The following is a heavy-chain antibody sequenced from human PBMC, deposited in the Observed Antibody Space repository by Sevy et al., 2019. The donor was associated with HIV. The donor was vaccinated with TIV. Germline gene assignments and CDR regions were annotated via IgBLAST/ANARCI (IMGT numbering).Heavy chain of an antibody. Sequence: ASVKVSCKVSGYTLSELSMHWVRQAPGKGLEWMGGFDEDGETLYAQKFQGRVTMTEDTSTDTAYMELSSLRSGDTAVYYCATDIVVGRDYWGQGTLVTVSS. CDR1: GYTLSELS. J-gene: IGHJ4*02. D-gene: IGHD2-2*01. CDR3: ATDIVVGRDY. CDR2: FDEDGET. V-gene: IGHV1-24*01.